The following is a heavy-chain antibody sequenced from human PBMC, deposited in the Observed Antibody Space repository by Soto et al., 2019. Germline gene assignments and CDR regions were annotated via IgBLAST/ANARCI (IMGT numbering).Heavy chain of an antibody. V-gene: IGHV3-30-3*01. CDR3: ARSGSTHIGGSVYGMDV. J-gene: IGHJ6*02. Sequence: GWSLRLSCAAAGFTFSSYAMHWVRQAPGKGLEWVAVISYDGSNKYYADSVKGRFTISRDNSKNTLYLQMNSLRAEDTAVYYCARSGSTHIGGSVYGMDVWGQGTTVTVSS. CDR2: ISYDGSNK. D-gene: IGHD1-26*01. CDR1: GFTFSSYA.